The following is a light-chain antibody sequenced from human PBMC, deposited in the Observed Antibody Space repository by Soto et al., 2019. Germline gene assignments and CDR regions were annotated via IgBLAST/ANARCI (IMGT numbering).Light chain of an antibody. CDR3: SSHTLSRALQV. CDR2: GVS. J-gene: IGLJ1*01. V-gene: IGLV2-14*01. CDR1: MIDFVVYNY. Sequence: QSALPQPASVSGSPVQSITISCSGTMIDFVVYNYVSWYQQHPGKAPKLMLYGVSKRPSGVSNRFSGSKSGNTASLTISGLQAEDEADYYCSSHTLSRALQVFGTGTKV.